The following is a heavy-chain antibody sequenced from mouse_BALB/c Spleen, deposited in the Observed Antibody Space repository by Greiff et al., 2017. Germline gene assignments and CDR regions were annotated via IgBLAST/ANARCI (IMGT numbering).Heavy chain of an antibody. J-gene: IGHJ3*01. V-gene: IGHV5-17*02. Sequence: LMESGGGLVQPGGSRKLSCAASGFTFSSFGMHWVRQAPEKGLEWVAYISSGSSTIYYADTVKGRFTISRDNPKNTLFLQMTSLRSEDTAMYYCARGNYYGSSSFACWGQGTLVTVSA. CDR3: ARGNYYGSSSFAC. CDR2: ISSGSSTI. D-gene: IGHD1-1*01. CDR1: GFTFSSFG.